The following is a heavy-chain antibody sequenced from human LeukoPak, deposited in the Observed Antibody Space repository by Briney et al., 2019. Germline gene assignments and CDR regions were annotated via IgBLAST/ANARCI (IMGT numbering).Heavy chain of an antibody. CDR3: ATALTRYSSSWPYDAFDI. Sequence: GGSLRLSCTTSGITFSDAWMSWVRQAPGKGLEWLSYISSSSTIYYADSVKGRFTISRDNAKNSLYLQMNSLRAEDTAVYYCATALTRYSSSWPYDAFDIWGQGTMVTVSS. D-gene: IGHD6-13*01. CDR2: ISSSSTI. CDR1: GITFSDAW. J-gene: IGHJ3*02. V-gene: IGHV3-69-1*01.